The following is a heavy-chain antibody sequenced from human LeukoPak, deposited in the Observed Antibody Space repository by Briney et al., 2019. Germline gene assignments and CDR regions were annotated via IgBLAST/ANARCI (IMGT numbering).Heavy chain of an antibody. Sequence: HPGGSLRLSCAASEFIFGIYAMHWVRQAPGKGLEWVADISYDGSEKYYADSVKGRFTISRDNSKNTLYLQMDSLRAEDTAVYYCARARYCISTSCRDAFDIWGQGTMVTVSS. CDR3: ARARYCISTSCRDAFDI. CDR2: ISYDGSEK. D-gene: IGHD2-2*01. V-gene: IGHV3-30-3*01. CDR1: EFIFGIYA. J-gene: IGHJ3*02.